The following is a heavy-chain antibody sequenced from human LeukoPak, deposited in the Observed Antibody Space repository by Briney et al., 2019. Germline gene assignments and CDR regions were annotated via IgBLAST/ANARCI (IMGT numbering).Heavy chain of an antibody. CDR1: GGSFSSSSYY. CDR3: ASAPTRGGDYGYYYYGMDV. CDR2: MYYSGNT. J-gene: IGHJ6*02. Sequence: SETLSLTCTVSGGSFSSSSYYWGWIRQPPGKGLEWIGSMYYSGNTYYSPSVKGRVTMAVDTSKNQFSLKLTSATAADTAVYYCASAPTRGGDYGYYYYGMDVWGQGTTVTVSS. D-gene: IGHD4-17*01. V-gene: IGHV4-39*01.